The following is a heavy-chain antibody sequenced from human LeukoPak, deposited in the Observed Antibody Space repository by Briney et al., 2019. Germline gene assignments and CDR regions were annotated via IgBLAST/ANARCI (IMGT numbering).Heavy chain of an antibody. D-gene: IGHD2-2*01. CDR2: ISGSGGST. CDR1: GFTFSSYA. J-gene: IGHJ6*02. CDR3: ANQGTSSHYYYGMDV. V-gene: IGHV3-23*01. Sequence: GGSLRLSCAASGFTFSSYAMSWVRQAPGKGLEWVSAISGSGGSTYYADSVKGRFTISRDNYKNTLYLQMNSLRAEDTAVYYCANQGTSSHYYYGMDVWGQGTTVTFSS.